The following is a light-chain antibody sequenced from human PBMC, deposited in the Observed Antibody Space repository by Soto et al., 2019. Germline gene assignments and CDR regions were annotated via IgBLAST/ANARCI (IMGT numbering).Light chain of an antibody. CDR1: QSVSSY. Sequence: IVLTQSPATLSLSPGERATLSCRASQSVSSYLAWYQQKPGQAPRLLIYAPFNRAAGVPARFSGSGSGTGFILTISSLEPEDFAVYYCQQRSNPFTFGPGTKVDIK. CDR2: APF. CDR3: QQRSNPFT. J-gene: IGKJ3*01. V-gene: IGKV3-11*01.